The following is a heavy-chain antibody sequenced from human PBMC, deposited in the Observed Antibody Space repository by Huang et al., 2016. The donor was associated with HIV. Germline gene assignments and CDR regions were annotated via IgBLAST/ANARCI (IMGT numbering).Heavy chain of an antibody. D-gene: IGHD6-13*01. CDR2: ISGGGCST. V-gene: IGHV3-23*01. J-gene: IGHJ4*02. CDR3: AKDPYSSSWFDHFDY. Sequence: EVQLLESGGGLVQPGGSLRLSCAASGFTFSSYAMSWVRQGPGKGLEWVSVISGGGCSTYYADSVKGRFTISRDNSKNTLYLQMNSLRAEDAAVYYCAKDPYSSSWFDHFDYWGQGTLVTVSS. CDR1: GFTFSSYA.